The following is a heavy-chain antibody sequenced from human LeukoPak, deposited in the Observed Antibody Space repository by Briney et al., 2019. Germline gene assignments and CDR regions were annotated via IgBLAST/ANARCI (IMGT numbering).Heavy chain of an antibody. J-gene: IGHJ4*02. V-gene: IGHV1-69*06. D-gene: IGHD6-19*01. CDR1: GGTFSSYA. CDR2: IIPIFGTA. Sequence: ASVKVSCKASGGTFSSYAISWVRQAPGQGLEWMGGIIPIFGTANYAQRFQGRVTITADKSTSTAYMELSSLRSEDTAVYYCARALAVAGSYCDYWGQGTLVTVSS. CDR3: ARALAVAGSYCDY.